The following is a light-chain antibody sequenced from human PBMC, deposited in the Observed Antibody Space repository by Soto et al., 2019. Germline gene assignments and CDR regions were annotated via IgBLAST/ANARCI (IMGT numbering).Light chain of an antibody. CDR3: SSYAGGIKWV. CDR2: EVT. CDR1: SSDVGGYNF. J-gene: IGLJ3*02. Sequence: QSVLTQPPSASGSPGQSVTISCTGTSSDVGGYNFVSWYQQHPGKAPKFMIYEVTKRPSGVPVRFSGSKSGNTASLTVYGLQAEDEADYYCSSYAGGIKWVFGGGTKLTVL. V-gene: IGLV2-8*01.